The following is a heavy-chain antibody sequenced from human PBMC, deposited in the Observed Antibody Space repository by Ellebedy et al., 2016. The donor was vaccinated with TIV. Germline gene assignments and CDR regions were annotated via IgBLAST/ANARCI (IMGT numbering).Heavy chain of an antibody. CDR2: INPNSGGT. Sequence: ASVKVSCKASGYTFTGYYMHWVRQAPGQGLEWMGWINPNSGGTNYAQKFQGRVTMTEDTSTDTAYMELSSLRSEDTAVYYCATRSRRHYYYYYGMDVWGQGTTATVSS. J-gene: IGHJ6*02. V-gene: IGHV1-2*02. CDR3: ATRSRRHYYYYYGMDV. CDR1: GYTFTGYY.